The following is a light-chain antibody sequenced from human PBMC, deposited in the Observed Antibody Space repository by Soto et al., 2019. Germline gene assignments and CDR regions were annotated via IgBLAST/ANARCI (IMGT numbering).Light chain of an antibody. CDR3: QQYESHSPWM. V-gene: IGKV1-5*01. J-gene: IGKJ1*01. Sequence: DIQMKRAPYALSSSVLDKATITCRASQSISSWLAWYQQKPGKAPKLLIYDASTLQSGVPSRYSGSGSGTEFPLTISNLQPDDFATYYCQQYESHSPWMFGQGTKVDIK. CDR2: DAS. CDR1: QSISSW.